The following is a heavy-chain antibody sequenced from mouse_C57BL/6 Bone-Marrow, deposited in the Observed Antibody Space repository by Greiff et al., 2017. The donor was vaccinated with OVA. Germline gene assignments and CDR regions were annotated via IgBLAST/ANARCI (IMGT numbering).Heavy chain of an antibody. CDR3: ARVYDLYAMDY. Sequence: EVKLMESEGGLVQPGSSMKLSCTASGFTFSDYYMAWVRQVPEKGLEWVANINYDGSSTYYLDSLKSRFIISRDNAKNILYLQMSSLKSEDTATYYCARVYDLYAMDYWGQGTSVTVSS. CDR2: INYDGSST. D-gene: IGHD2-3*01. CDR1: GFTFSDYY. V-gene: IGHV5-16*01. J-gene: IGHJ4*01.